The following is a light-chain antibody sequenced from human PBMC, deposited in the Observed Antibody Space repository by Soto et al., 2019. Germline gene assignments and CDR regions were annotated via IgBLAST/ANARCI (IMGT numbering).Light chain of an antibody. CDR1: QSVSSNY. V-gene: IGKV3-20*01. CDR2: DAS. Sequence: DIELTQSPATLSLSPGERATLSCRASQSVSSNYLAWYQQEPGHAHRLLIYDASTRATGIPDRFSGSGSGTDFTLTISRLEPEDFAVYYCQQYGSSPPYSFGQGTKLEIK. J-gene: IGKJ2*03. CDR3: QQYGSSPPYS.